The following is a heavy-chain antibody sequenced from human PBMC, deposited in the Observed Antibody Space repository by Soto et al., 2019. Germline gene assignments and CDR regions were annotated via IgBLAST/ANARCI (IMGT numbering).Heavy chain of an antibody. V-gene: IGHV4-34*01. CDR1: GGSLSGYY. J-gene: IGHJ3*02. D-gene: IGHD4-17*01. CDR3: ASTVGVTTYNDAFDI. CDR2: INHSGST. Sequence: SETLSLTCAVYGGSLSGYYWSWIRQPPGKGLEWIGEINHSGSTNYNPSLKSRVTISVDTPKNQFSLKLSSVTAADTAVYYCASTVGVTTYNDAFDIWGQGTMVTVSS.